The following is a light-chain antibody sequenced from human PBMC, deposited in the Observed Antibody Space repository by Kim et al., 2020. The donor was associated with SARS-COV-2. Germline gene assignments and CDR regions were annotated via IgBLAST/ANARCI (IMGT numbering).Light chain of an antibody. CDR3: QSYDNSLSGYV. Sequence: VTVSCTGGSSNIGADYDVPWYQQVPGTAPNLLIYGKSNRPSGVPDRFSGSKSGTSASLAITGLQAEDEADYYCQSYDNSLSGYVFGTGTKVTVL. J-gene: IGLJ1*01. CDR2: GKS. V-gene: IGLV1-40*01. CDR1: SSNIGADYD.